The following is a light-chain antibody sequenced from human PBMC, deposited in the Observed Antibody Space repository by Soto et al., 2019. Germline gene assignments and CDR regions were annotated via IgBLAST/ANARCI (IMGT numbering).Light chain of an antibody. Sequence: DIQMTQSPSTLSASVGDRVTITCRASQSISSWLAWYQQKPGKAPKLLIYDASSLESGVPSRFSGSGSGTEFTLTISSLQPDDFAIYYCQQVNSYPFTFGGGTKVDIK. J-gene: IGKJ4*01. CDR2: DAS. V-gene: IGKV1-5*01. CDR1: QSISSW. CDR3: QQVNSYPFT.